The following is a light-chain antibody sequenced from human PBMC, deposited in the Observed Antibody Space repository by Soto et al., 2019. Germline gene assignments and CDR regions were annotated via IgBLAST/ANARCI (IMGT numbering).Light chain of an antibody. Sequence: QSVLTQPPSVSGAPGQRVTISCTGSSSNIGSTYDVQWCQQLPGTAPKLLIHGNTNRPSGVPDRFSGSKSGTSASLAITGLQADDEADYYCQSYDDSLSVHYVFGTGTKVTVL. CDR3: QSYDDSLSVHYV. V-gene: IGLV1-40*01. CDR2: GNT. CDR1: SSNIGSTYD. J-gene: IGLJ1*01.